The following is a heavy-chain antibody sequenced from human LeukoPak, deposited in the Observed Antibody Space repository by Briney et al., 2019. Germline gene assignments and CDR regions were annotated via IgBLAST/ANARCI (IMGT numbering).Heavy chain of an antibody. V-gene: IGHV3-21*04. CDR1: GFTFSSYS. J-gene: IGHJ4*02. D-gene: IGHD2-2*01. CDR2: ISSSTSYI. CDR3: ARYQVAIDY. Sequence: GGSLRLSCAASGFTFSSYSMNWIRQAPGKGLEWVSSISSSTSYIYYADSVKGRFTISRDNAKNSLYLQINSLRADDTAVYYCARYQVAIDYWGQGTLVTVSA.